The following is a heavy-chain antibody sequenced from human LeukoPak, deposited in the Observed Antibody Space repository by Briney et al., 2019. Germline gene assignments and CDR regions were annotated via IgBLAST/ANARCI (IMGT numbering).Heavy chain of an antibody. Sequence: GGSLRLSCAASGFTFSSYSMNWVRQAPGKGLEWVSSISSSSSYIYYAGSVKGRFTISRDNAKNSLYLQMNSLRAEDTAVYYCARDQGAPYSGSYYDAFDIWGQGTMVTVSS. V-gene: IGHV3-21*01. J-gene: IGHJ3*02. CDR2: ISSSSSYI. CDR1: GFTFSSYS. CDR3: ARDQGAPYSGSYYDAFDI. D-gene: IGHD1-26*01.